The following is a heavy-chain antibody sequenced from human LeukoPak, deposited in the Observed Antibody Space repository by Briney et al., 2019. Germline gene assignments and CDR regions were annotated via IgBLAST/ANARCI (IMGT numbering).Heavy chain of an antibody. D-gene: IGHD3-10*01. V-gene: IGHV1-69*06. CDR3: ARSGGSGSYYRGAGNNWFDP. J-gene: IGHJ5*02. CDR1: GGTFSSYA. CDR2: IIPIFGTA. Sequence: ASVKVSCKASGGTFSSYAISWVRQAPGQGLEWMGGIIPIFGTANYAQKFQGRVTITADKSTSTAYMELSSLRSEDTAVYYCARSGGSGSYYRGAGNNWFDPWGQGTLVTVSS.